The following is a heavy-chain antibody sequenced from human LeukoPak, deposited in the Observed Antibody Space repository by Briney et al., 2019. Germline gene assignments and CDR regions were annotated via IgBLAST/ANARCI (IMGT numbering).Heavy chain of an antibody. CDR1: GFTFSDYA. D-gene: IGHD4/OR15-4a*01. Sequence: GRSLRLSCVGSGFTFSDYAIHWVRQAPGKGLEWVAVSAHDEVGKQFADSVKGRFTLSRDNSRDSVHLQMNRLRDEDTAVYYCAKDRGYGEHEPFESWGQGSLVTVSS. J-gene: IGHJ4*02. V-gene: IGHV3-30*18. CDR2: SAHDEVGK. CDR3: AKDRGYGEHEPFES.